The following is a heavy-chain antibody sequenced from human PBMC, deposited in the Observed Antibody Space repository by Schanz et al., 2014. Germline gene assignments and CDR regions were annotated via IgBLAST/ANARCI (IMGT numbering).Heavy chain of an antibody. D-gene: IGHD4-17*01. J-gene: IGHJ6*03. CDR2: ISGSGGST. Sequence: VQLVESGGGVVQPGRSLRLSCAVSGFTVSSNHMSWVRQAPGKGLEWVSGISGSGGSTYYADSVKGRFTISRDNSKNTLYLQMNTLRAEDTAVYYCARDGDRFYHNYYMDVWGKGTTVNVSS. V-gene: IGHV3-23*04. CDR1: GFTVSSNH. CDR3: ARDGDRFYHNYYMDV.